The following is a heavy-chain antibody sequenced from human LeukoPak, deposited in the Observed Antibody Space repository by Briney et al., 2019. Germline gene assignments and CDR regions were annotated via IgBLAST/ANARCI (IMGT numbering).Heavy chain of an antibody. CDR2: VWSDGSKK. Sequence: GGSLRLSCAASGFTFSSYGMHWVRQAPGKGLEWVAVVWSDGSKKYSADSVKGRITISRDDSKNTLYLQMNSLRAEDTAVYYCGRAMDYWGQGTLVTVSS. CDR1: GFTFSSYG. V-gene: IGHV3-33*01. J-gene: IGHJ4*02. CDR3: GRAMDY.